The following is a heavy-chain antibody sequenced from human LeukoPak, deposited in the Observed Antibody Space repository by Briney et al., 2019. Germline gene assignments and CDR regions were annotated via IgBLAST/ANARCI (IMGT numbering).Heavy chain of an antibody. Sequence: VASVKVSCKASGGTFSSYAISWVRQAPGQGLEWMGAIIPIFGTANYAQKFQGRVTITADESTSTAYMELSSLRSEDTAVYYCASRYCSSTSCGRAFYYWGQGTLVTVSS. V-gene: IGHV1-69*13. CDR1: GGTFSSYA. J-gene: IGHJ4*02. CDR2: IIPIFGTA. CDR3: ASRYCSSTSCGRAFYY. D-gene: IGHD2-2*01.